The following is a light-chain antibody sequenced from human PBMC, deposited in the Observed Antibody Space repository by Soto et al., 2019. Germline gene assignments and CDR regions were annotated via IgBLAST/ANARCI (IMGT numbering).Light chain of an antibody. CDR1: SSDVGGYNY. CDR2: EVS. J-gene: IGLJ1*01. Sequence: QSVLTQPASVSGSPGQSITISCTGTSSDVGGYNYVSWYQQHTGKAPKLMIYEVSNRPSGVSNRCSGSKSVNTASLTISGLQAEDEADYYCSSYTSSSTLVFGTGTKLTV. CDR3: SSYTSSSTLV. V-gene: IGLV2-14*01.